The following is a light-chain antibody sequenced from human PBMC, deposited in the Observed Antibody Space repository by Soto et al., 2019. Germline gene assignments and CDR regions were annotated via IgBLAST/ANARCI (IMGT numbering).Light chain of an antibody. CDR1: SSNIGAGYD. CDR2: FNA. CDR3: QSFDLSLSASV. J-gene: IGLJ3*02. V-gene: IGLV1-40*01. Sequence: QSVLMQAPSVSGAPGQRVTISCTGSSSNIGAGYDVHWYQQFPGTAPRLLIFFNANRPSGVPDRFSASKSDTSASLVINGLQPEDEADYYCQSFDLSLSASVFGGGTQLTVL.